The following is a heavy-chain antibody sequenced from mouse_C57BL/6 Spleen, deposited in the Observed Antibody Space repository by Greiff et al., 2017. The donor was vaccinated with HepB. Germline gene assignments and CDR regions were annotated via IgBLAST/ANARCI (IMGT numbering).Heavy chain of an antibody. CDR2: ISSGSSTI. CDR3: ARSMDY. CDR1: GFTFSDYG. Sequence: EVKLQESGGGLVKPGGSLKLSCAASGFTFSDYGMHWVRQAPEKGLEWVAYISSGSSTIYYADTVKGRYTISRDNATNTPFLQMTSLRSEDTAMYYCARSMDYWGQGTSVTVSS. V-gene: IGHV5-17*01. J-gene: IGHJ4*01.